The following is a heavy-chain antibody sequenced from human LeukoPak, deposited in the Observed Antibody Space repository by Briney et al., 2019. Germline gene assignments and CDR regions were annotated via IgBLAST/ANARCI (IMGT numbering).Heavy chain of an antibody. V-gene: IGHV3-48*01. CDR2: ISSSSSTI. Sequence: GGSLRLSCAASGFTFSSYSMNWVRQAPGKGLEWVSYISSSSSTIYYADSVKGRFTISRDNAKNSLYLQMNSLRAEDTAVYYCARPPRFTVVAMGYWGQGTLVTVSS. CDR1: GFTFSSYS. J-gene: IGHJ4*02. CDR3: ARPPRFTVVAMGY. D-gene: IGHD3-22*01.